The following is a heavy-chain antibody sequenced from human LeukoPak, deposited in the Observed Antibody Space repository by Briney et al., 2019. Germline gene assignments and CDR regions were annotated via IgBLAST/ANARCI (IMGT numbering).Heavy chain of an antibody. CDR2: IWYDGSNK. Sequence: PGRSLRLSCAASGFTFSSYGMHWVRQAPGKGLEWVAVIWYDGSNKYYADSVKGRFTISRDNSKNTLYLQMHSLRAEDTAVYYCARVGDYSYYYYYMDVWGKGTTVTVSS. J-gene: IGHJ6*03. CDR1: GFTFSSYG. V-gene: IGHV3-33*01. CDR3: ARVGDYSYYYYYMDV. D-gene: IGHD3-10*01.